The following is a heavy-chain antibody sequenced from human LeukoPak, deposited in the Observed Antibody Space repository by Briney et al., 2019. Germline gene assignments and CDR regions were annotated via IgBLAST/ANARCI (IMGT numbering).Heavy chain of an antibody. V-gene: IGHV4-59*08. CDR1: GGSISSYY. CDR2: IYYSGST. CDR3: ARLGPGFGDDAFDI. J-gene: IGHJ3*02. Sequence: SETLSLTCTVSGGSISSYYWSWIRQPPGKGLEWIGYIYYSGSTNYNPSLKSRVTISVDTSKNQFSLKLSPVTAADTAVYYCARLGPGFGDDAFDIWGQGTMVTVSS. D-gene: IGHD2-21*02.